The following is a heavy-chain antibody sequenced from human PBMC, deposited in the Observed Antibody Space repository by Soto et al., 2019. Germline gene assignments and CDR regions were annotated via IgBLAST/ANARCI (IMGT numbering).Heavy chain of an antibody. CDR3: ARAPAGTPLLFAFGI. D-gene: IGHD3-10*01. CDR2: VNDIGST. Sequence: SETLSLTCTVSGGSIRGYYWSWIRQSPEKGPEWIGYVNDIGSTNYNPSLKSRLSISVDRSKDQFSLKLTSVTAADTAVYYCARAPAGTPLLFAFGIWGQGTMVTVSS. J-gene: IGHJ3*02. V-gene: IGHV4-59*01. CDR1: GGSIRGYY.